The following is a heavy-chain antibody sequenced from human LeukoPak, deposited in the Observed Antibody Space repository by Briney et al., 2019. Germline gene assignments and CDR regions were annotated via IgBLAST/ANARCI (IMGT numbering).Heavy chain of an antibody. CDR3: ARGGTYYYDSSGYYLDY. CDR2: ISSSSTI. CDR1: GFTFSSYS. D-gene: IGHD3-22*01. J-gene: IGHJ4*02. V-gene: IGHV3-48*01. Sequence: PGGSLRLSCAASGFTFSSYSMNWVRQAPGKGLEWVSYISSSSTIYYADSVKGRFTISRDNSKNTLYLQMNSLRAEDTAVYYCARGGTYYYDSSGYYLDYWGQGTLVTVSS.